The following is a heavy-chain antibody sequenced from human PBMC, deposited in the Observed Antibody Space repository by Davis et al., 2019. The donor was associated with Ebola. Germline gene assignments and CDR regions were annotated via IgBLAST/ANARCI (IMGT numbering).Heavy chain of an antibody. J-gene: IGHJ4*02. CDR1: GGSISSHY. D-gene: IGHD7-27*01. CDR2: INHSGST. Sequence: PSETLSLTCTVSGGSISSHYWSWIRQPPGKGLEWIGEINHSGSTNYNPSLKSRVTISVDTSKNQFSLKLSSVTAADTAVYYCARSWGFDYWGQGALVTVSS. V-gene: IGHV4-34*01. CDR3: ARSWGFDY.